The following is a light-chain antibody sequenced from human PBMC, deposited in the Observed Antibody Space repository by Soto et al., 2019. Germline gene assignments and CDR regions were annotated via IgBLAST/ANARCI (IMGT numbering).Light chain of an antibody. Sequence: EIVMTQSPATLSVSPGERATLSCRASQSISSNLAWYQQKPGQAPRLLIYRASTRATGIPARFSDSGSGTEFTLTISSLQSEDSAVYYCHQYNNWPRTFGQGTKVEIK. J-gene: IGKJ1*01. CDR3: HQYNNWPRT. V-gene: IGKV3-15*01. CDR1: QSISSN. CDR2: RAS.